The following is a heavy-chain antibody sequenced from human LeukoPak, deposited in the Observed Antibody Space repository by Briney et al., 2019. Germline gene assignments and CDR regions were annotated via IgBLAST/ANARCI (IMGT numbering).Heavy chain of an antibody. V-gene: IGHV4-61*01. J-gene: IGHJ6*03. Sequence: SETLSLTCTVSGGSISSGSYYWSWIRQPPGKGLEWIGYIYYSGSTNYNPSLKSRVTISVDTSKNQFSLKLSSVTAADTAVYYCARGGGPKYYYYYYYMGVWGKGTTVTISS. D-gene: IGHD3-16*01. CDR2: IYYSGST. CDR1: GGSISSGSYY. CDR3: ARGGGPKYYYYYYYMGV.